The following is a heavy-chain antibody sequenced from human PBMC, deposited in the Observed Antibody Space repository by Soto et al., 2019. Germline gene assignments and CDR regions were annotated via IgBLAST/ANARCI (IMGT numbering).Heavy chain of an antibody. CDR3: AIDPDYDFWSGPDY. J-gene: IGHJ4*02. Sequence: GGSLRLSRAATGFTFSRYGMHWIRQAKGKGLDWVAVIWYDGSNKYYADSVKCRFTISIDNSKNTLYLQMNSLIAEDTAVYYCAIDPDYDFWSGPDYWGQGTLVTISS. D-gene: IGHD3-3*01. V-gene: IGHV3-33*01. CDR2: IWYDGSNK. CDR1: GFTFSRYG.